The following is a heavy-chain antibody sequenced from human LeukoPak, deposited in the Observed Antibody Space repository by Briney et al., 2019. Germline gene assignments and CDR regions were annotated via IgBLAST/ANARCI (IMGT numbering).Heavy chain of an antibody. CDR3: ARVGRLRYSGYEFDY. Sequence: ASVKVSCKASGYTFTSYGISWVRQAPGQGLEWMGWISAYNGKTNYAQKLQGRVTMTTDTSTSTAYMELRSLRSDDTAVYYCARVGRLRYSGYEFDYWGQGTLVTVSS. V-gene: IGHV1-18*01. J-gene: IGHJ4*02. CDR1: GYTFTSYG. CDR2: ISAYNGKT. D-gene: IGHD5-12*01.